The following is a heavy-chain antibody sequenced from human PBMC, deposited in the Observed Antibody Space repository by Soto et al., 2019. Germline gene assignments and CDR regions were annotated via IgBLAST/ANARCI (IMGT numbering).Heavy chain of an antibody. D-gene: IGHD3-9*01. V-gene: IGHV1-18*01. CDR2: ISAYNGNT. CDR3: ARAEANYDILTGLPFNWFDP. Sequence: ASVKVSCKTSGYTFTNFGLSWVRQAPGQGLEWMGWISAYNGNTNYAQNFQGRVTMTTDTSTSTAYMELRSLRSEDTAVYYCARAEANYDILTGLPFNWFDPWGQGTLVTVSS. CDR1: GYTFTNFG. J-gene: IGHJ5*02.